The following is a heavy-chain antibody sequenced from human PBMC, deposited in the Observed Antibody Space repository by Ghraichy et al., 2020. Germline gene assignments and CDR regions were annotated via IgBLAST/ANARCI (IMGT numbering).Heavy chain of an antibody. CDR3: AREIVALDC. CDR2: ISSSSSTI. D-gene: IGHD3-16*02. Sequence: GGSLRLSCAASGFTFSSYGMTWVRQAPGKGLEWVSYISSSSSTITYADSVKGRFTISRDNAKNSLILQMTSLRDEDTAVYYWAREIVALDCWGQGTLVTVSS. V-gene: IGHV3-48*02. J-gene: IGHJ4*02. CDR1: GFTFSSYG.